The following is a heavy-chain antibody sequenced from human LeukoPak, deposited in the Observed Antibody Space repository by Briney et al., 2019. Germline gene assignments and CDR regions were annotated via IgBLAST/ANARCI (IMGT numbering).Heavy chain of an antibody. J-gene: IGHJ4*02. CDR1: GFTFSNYW. Sequence: PGGSLRLSCAASGFTFSNYWMNWVRQAPGNGLEWVANIKQDGSAKYYVDSVKGRFTISRDNAKNSLYLQMNSLGAEDTAVYYCARTIREQWLTIDYWGQGTLVTFSS. CDR3: ARTIREQWLTIDY. D-gene: IGHD6-19*01. CDR2: IKQDGSAK. V-gene: IGHV3-7*04.